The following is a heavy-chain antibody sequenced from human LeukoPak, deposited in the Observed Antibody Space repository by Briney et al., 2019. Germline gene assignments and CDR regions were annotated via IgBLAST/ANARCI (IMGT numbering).Heavy chain of an antibody. V-gene: IGHV3-73*01. J-gene: IGHJ4*02. CDR2: IRSKANSYET. CDR3: TRYLTAAGIIY. Sequence: PGGSLTLSCAASGVTFSGSAMHWVRQAAGKGVEWVGRIRSKANSYETAYAASVKAMFTISRDDSKNTAYLQMNSPKTEDTAVYYCTRYLTAAGIIYWGQGTLVTVSS. CDR1: GVTFSGSA. D-gene: IGHD6-13*01.